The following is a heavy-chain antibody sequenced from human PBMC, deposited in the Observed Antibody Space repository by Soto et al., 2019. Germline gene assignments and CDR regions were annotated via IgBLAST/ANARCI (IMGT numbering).Heavy chain of an antibody. J-gene: IGHJ6*02. CDR1: GGTFSSYA. CDR3: ARGRVAVAGTGYYYYGMDV. V-gene: IGHV1-69*01. CDR2: IIPIFGTA. D-gene: IGHD6-19*01. Sequence: QVQLVQSGAEVKKPGSSVKVSFKASGGTFSSYAISWVRQAPGQGLEWMGGIIPIFGTANYAQKFQGRVTITADESTSTAYMELSSLRSEDTAVYYCARGRVAVAGTGYYYYGMDVWGQGTTVTVSS.